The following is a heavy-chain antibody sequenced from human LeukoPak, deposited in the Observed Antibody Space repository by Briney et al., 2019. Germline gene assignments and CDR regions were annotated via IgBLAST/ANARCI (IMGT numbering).Heavy chain of an antibody. CDR1: GFTFDDYA. CDR3: AKDIGWWFGDKGEYFQH. V-gene: IGHV3-9*01. J-gene: IGHJ1*01. Sequence: GRALRLSCADSGFTFDDYAMHWVRQAPGKGLEWVSGISWNSGSIGYADSVKGRFTISRDNAKNSLYLQMNSLRAEDTALYYCAKDIGWWFGDKGEYFQHWGQGTLVTVSS. CDR2: ISWNSGSI. D-gene: IGHD3-10*01.